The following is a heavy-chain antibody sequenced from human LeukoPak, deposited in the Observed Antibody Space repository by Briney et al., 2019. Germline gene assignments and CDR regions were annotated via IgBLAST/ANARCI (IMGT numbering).Heavy chain of an antibody. CDR1: GGSISSYY. CDR2: IYYSGST. Sequence: PSETLSLTCTVSGGSISSYYWSWIRQPPGKGLEWIGYIYYSGSTNYNPSLKSRVTISVDTSKNQFSLKLSSVTAADTAVYYCASHRHNYVWGSYRNFDYWGQGTLVTVSS. CDR3: ASHRHNYVWGSYRNFDY. V-gene: IGHV4-59*08. D-gene: IGHD3-16*02. J-gene: IGHJ4*02.